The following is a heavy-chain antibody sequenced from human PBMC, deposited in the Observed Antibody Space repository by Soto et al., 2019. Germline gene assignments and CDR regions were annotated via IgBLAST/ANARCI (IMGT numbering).Heavy chain of an antibody. J-gene: IGHJ6*03. D-gene: IGHD6-13*01. CDR3: ARDPSCAVDSSSWYRYYYYYMDV. Sequence: QVQLVQSGAEVKKPGASVKVSCKASGYTFTSYGISWVRQAPGQGLEWMGWISAYNGNTNYAQKLQGRVTMTTDTSTSTAYMELRSLRSDDTAVYYCARDPSCAVDSSSWYRYYYYYMDVWGKGTTVTVSS. CDR2: ISAYNGNT. CDR1: GYTFTSYG. V-gene: IGHV1-18*01.